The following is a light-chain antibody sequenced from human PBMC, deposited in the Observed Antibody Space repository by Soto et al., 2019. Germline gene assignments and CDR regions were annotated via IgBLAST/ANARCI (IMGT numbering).Light chain of an antibody. CDR2: GAS. CDR1: QSVSSK. V-gene: IGKV3-15*01. CDR3: QQYGSSPWT. Sequence: EIVMTQSPATLSVSPGEGATLSCRASQSVSSKLAWYQQKPGQAPRLLIYGASTRATGIPARFSGSGSGTDFTLIISRLEPEDFAVYHCQQYGSSPWTFGQGTKVDIK. J-gene: IGKJ1*01.